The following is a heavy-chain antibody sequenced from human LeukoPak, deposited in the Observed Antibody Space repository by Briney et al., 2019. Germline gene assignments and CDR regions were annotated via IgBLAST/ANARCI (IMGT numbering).Heavy chain of an antibody. J-gene: IGHJ4*02. D-gene: IGHD5-24*01. V-gene: IGHV4-59*01. CDR1: GGSISSSF. Sequence: PSETLSLTCTVSGGSISSSFWSWIRQSPGKGLEWIGYLYYSGTSDYNPSLKSRATILVDTSKNQFSLNLSSVTAADTAVYYCARHLPTTIDVYNDYWGQGILVTVSS. CDR3: ARHLPTTIDVYNDY. CDR2: LYYSGTS.